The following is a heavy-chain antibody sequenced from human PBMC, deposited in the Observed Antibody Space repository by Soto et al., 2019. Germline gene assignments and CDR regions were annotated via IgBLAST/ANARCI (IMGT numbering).Heavy chain of an antibody. CDR2: ISHSGTV. CDR3: ARDYGGFDY. V-gene: IGHV4-4*02. D-gene: IGHD3-10*01. J-gene: IGHJ4*02. CDR1: SVSITSSNW. Sequence: SETLSLTCDVSSVSITSSNWWTWVRQPPGKGLEWLGKISHSGTVNYNATLRSRVTISVDKPKNQLSLKLMSVTAADTAVYYCARDYGGFDYWGPGILVTVSS.